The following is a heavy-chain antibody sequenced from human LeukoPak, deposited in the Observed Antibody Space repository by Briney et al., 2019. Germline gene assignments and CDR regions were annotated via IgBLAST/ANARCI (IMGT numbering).Heavy chain of an antibody. CDR2: VIDSVRT. CDR1: GASISSHY. CDR3: ATIKHGQIFGYFDF. Sequence: SETLSLTCTVSGASISSHYWSWLRQPPGKGLEWIGYVIDSVRTKDNPSLQSRLTLPADTSKNEFSLRLSSVTAADTAVYYCATIKHGQIFGYFDFWGQGIKVTVSS. J-gene: IGHJ4*02. D-gene: IGHD3-16*01. V-gene: IGHV4-59*11.